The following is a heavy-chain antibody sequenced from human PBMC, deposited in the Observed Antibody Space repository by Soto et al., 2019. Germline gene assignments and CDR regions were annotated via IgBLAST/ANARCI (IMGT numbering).Heavy chain of an antibody. J-gene: IGHJ4*02. CDR3: ARDARELRVGATRVVDYFDY. CDR1: GGSISSSDYY. Sequence: PSETLSLTCTVSGGSISSSDYYWSWIRQPPGKGLEWMGYIYYSGSTYHNPSSKSRVTISVDTSKNQFSLKLSSVTAADTAVYYCARDARELRVGATRVVDYFDYWGQGTLVTVSS. CDR2: IYYSGST. V-gene: IGHV4-30-4*01. D-gene: IGHD1-26*01.